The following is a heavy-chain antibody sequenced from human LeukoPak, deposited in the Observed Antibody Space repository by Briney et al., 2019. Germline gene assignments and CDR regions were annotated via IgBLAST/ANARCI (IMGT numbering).Heavy chain of an antibody. CDR2: INHNGNVN. D-gene: IGHD2-8*01. J-gene: IGHJ6*02. CDR3: ARGCGLDV. Sequence: GGSLRLSCAASGFTFSSYWMNWARQAPGKGLEWVASINHNGNVNYYVDSVKGRFTISRDNAKNSLYLQMSNLRAEDTAVYFCARGCGLDVWGQGATVTVSS. V-gene: IGHV3-7*03. CDR1: GFTFSSYW.